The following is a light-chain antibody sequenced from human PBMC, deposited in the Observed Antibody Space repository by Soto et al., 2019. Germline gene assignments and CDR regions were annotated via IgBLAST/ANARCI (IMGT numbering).Light chain of an antibody. CDR1: SSDVGRYNY. J-gene: IGLJ1*01. V-gene: IGLV2-14*03. CDR2: DVS. Sequence: QSALAQPASVSGYRGQSITISCTGTSSDVGRYNYVSWFQQHPGKVPKLIIYDVSNWPSGVSDRFSGSKSGNTASLTISGLHPEDEADYYCSSFTSSSTFVFGTGTKLTVL. CDR3: SSFTSSSTFV.